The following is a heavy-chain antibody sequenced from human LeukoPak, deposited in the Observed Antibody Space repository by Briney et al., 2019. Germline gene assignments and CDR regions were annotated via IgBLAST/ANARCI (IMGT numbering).Heavy chain of an antibody. V-gene: IGHV4-59*12. CDR3: ARDYGPDPGAFDI. CDR2: IYYSGST. CDR1: GGSISSYY. J-gene: IGHJ3*02. Sequence: SETLSLTCTVSGGSISSYYWSWIRQPPGKGLEWIGYIYYSGSTNYNPSLKSRVTISVDTSKNQFSLKLSSVTAADTAVYYCARDYGPDPGAFDIWGQGTMVTVSS. D-gene: IGHD3-10*01.